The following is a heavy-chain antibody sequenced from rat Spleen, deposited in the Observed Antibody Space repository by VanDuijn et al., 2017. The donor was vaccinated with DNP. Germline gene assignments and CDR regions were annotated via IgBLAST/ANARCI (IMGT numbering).Heavy chain of an antibody. J-gene: IGHJ2*01. CDR1: GYSITSNY. Sequence: EVQLQESGPGLVKPSQSLSLTCSVTGYSITSNYWGWIRKFPGDNMEWIGHISYSGSTTYNPSLESRISITRDTSKNQFFLHLNSVTTAETATYYCARHPYGFDYWGQGVMVTVSS. CDR2: ISYSGST. V-gene: IGHV3-1*01. D-gene: IGHD1-11*01. CDR3: ARHPYGFDY.